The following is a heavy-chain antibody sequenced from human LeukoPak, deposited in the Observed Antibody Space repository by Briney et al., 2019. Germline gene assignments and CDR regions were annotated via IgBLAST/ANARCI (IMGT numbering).Heavy chain of an antibody. CDR3: AKYGNDYGDYVSYGMDV. D-gene: IGHD4-17*01. CDR1: GFTFSSYA. Sequence: GGSLRLSCAASGFTFSSYAMSWVRQAPGKGLEWVSAISGSGGSTYYADSVKGRFTISRDNSKNTLYLQMNSLRAEDTAVYYCAKYGNDYGDYVSYGMDVWGQGTTVTVSS. V-gene: IGHV3-23*01. J-gene: IGHJ6*02. CDR2: ISGSGGST.